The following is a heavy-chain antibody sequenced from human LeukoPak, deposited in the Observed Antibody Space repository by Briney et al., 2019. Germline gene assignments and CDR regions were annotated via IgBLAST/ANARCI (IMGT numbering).Heavy chain of an antibody. CDR2: IYYSGNT. CDR3: ARQIRYTSDPSWFHP. J-gene: IGHJ5*02. D-gene: IGHD5-12*01. V-gene: IGHV4-39*01. CDR1: GDSIAAPSYY. Sequence: SETLSLTCSVSGDSIAAPSYYWAWIRQPPGKGLEWIASIYYSGNTNYDPSLQSRVTISVDTSKNQFSLSLSSVTAADTAVYYCARQIRYTSDPSWFHPWGQGTLVTVSS.